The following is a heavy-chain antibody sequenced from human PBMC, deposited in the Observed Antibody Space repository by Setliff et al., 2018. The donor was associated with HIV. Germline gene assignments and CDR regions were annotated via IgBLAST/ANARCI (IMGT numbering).Heavy chain of an antibody. V-gene: IGHV3-7*01. CDR1: GFTFSNYW. D-gene: IGHD3-22*01. CDR2: IKEDGSEK. J-gene: IGHJ4*02. CDR3: ARDVLAYYYDSSGYYTYYFDY. Sequence: PGGSLRLSCAGSGFTFSNYWMNWVRQAPGKGLEWVANIKEDGSEKYYVDSVKGRFTISRDNAKNSLYLQMNSLRAEDTAVYYCARDVLAYYYDSSGYYTYYFDYWGQGTLVTVSS.